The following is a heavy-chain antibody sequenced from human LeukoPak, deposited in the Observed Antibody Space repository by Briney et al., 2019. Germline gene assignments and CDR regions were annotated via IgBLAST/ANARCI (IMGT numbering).Heavy chain of an antibody. V-gene: IGHV2-5*02. Sequence: ESGPTLVNPTQTLTLTCAFSGFSLSTSGVCVGWIRQPPGKALEWLALIYWDDDKRYSPSLKSRVTITKDTSKNQVVLTMTNMDPVDTATYFCAHVRNVAVHFDYWGQGTLVTVSS. CDR2: IYWDDDK. CDR1: GFSLSTSGVC. D-gene: IGHD3-9*01. J-gene: IGHJ4*02. CDR3: AHVRNVAVHFDY.